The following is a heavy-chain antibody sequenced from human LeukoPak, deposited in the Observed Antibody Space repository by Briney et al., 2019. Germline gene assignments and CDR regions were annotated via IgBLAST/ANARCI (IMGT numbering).Heavy chain of an antibody. D-gene: IGHD3-10*01. Sequence: GGSLRLSCAASGFTFSSYWMSWVRQAPGKGLEWVANIKQDGSEKYYVDSVKGRFTISRDNAKNSLYLQMNSLRAEDTAVYYCAGREGLWFGELSFYFDYWGQGTLVTVSS. J-gene: IGHJ4*02. CDR2: IKQDGSEK. CDR3: AGREGLWFGELSFYFDY. V-gene: IGHV3-7*03. CDR1: GFTFSSYW.